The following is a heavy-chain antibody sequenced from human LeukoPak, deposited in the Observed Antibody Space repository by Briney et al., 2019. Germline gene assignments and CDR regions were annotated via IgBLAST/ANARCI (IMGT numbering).Heavy chain of an antibody. CDR2: INHSGST. V-gene: IGHV4-34*01. D-gene: IGHD1-1*01. CDR3: ARKGTYPYYFDY. Sequence: SETLSLTCAVYGGSFSGYYWSWIRQPPGKGLEWIGEINHSGSTNYNPSLKSRVTISVDTSKNQFSLKLSSVTDADTAVYYCARKGTYPYYFDYWGQGTLVTVSS. CDR1: GGSFSGYY. J-gene: IGHJ4*02.